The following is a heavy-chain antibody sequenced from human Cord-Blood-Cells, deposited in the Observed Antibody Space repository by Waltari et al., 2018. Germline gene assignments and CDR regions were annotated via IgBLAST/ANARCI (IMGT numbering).Heavy chain of an antibody. CDR2: IYYSGSN. CDR1: GGSISSSSYY. J-gene: IGHJ4*02. Sequence: QLQLQESGPGLVKPSETLSLTCTVSGGSISSSSYYWGWIRQPPGKGLEWIGSIYYSGSNYYNPSLKRRVTISVDTSKNQFSLKLSSVTAADTAVYYCARAYSSSYYFDYWGQGTLVTVSS. CDR3: ARAYSSSYYFDY. D-gene: IGHD6-6*01. V-gene: IGHV4-39*01.